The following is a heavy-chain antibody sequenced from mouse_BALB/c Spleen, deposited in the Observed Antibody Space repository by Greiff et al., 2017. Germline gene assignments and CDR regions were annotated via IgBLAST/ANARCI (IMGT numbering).Heavy chain of an antibody. CDR1: GFTFSSYA. Sequence: EVKLEESGGGLVKPGGSLTLSCAASGFTFSSYAMSWVRQSPEKWLEWVAEISSGGSYTYYPDTVTGRFTISRDNAKNTLYLEMSSLRSEDTAMYYCAREGFAYWGQGTLVTVSA. CDR2: ISSGGSYT. V-gene: IGHV5-9-4*01. J-gene: IGHJ3*01. CDR3: AREGFAY.